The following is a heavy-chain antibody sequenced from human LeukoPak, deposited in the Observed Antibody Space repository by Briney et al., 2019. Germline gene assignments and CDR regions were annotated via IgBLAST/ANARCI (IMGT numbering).Heavy chain of an antibody. J-gene: IGHJ4*02. Sequence: SETLSLTCTVSGGSISGWYWSWIRQPPGKGLEWIGYIYGSGNTNYNPSLKSRVTMSIDTSKNRFSLKLTSVTAADTATYYCARETSLAGFASGLGFNYWGQGILVTVSS. D-gene: IGHD6-19*01. CDR3: ARETSLAGFASGLGFNY. CDR1: GGSISGWY. CDR2: IYGSGNT. V-gene: IGHV4-59*01.